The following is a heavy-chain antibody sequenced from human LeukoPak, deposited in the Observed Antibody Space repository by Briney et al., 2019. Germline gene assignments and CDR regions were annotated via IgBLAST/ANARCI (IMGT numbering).Heavy chain of an antibody. V-gene: IGHV3-7*04. D-gene: IGHD6-19*01. Sequence: QPGGSLRLSCAASGFTFSSYWMSWVRQAPGKGLEWVANINQGGSEEYYVDSVKGRFTISRDNAKNSLYLQMNSLGAEDTAVYYCARGRYSSGWYGYFDYWGQRTLVTVSS. J-gene: IGHJ4*02. CDR3: ARGRYSSGWYGYFDY. CDR2: INQGGSEE. CDR1: GFTFSSYW.